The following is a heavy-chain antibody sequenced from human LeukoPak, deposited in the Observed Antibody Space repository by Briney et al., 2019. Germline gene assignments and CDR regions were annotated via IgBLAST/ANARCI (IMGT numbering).Heavy chain of an antibody. CDR3: ARLAPAGYSYGSFDY. CDR2: IYPGDSDT. D-gene: IGHD5-18*01. Sequence: GESLKISCKGSGYSFTNYWIGWVRQMPGKGLEWMGIIYPGDSDTKYSPSFQGQVTFSADKSISTAYLQWSSLKASDTAMYYCARLAPAGYSYGSFDYWGQGTLVTVSS. CDR1: GYSFTNYW. J-gene: IGHJ4*02. V-gene: IGHV5-51*01.